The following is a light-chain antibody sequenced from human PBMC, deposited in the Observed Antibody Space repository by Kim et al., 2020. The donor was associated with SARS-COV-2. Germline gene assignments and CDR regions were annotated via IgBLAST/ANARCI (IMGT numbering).Light chain of an antibody. J-gene: IGKJ4*01. CDR3: QQYGNSPLT. Sequence: SPGERATLSCRASQIITKNNLAWYQQKPGQAPRFLIYAASRRATGIPDRFSGSASGTDFTLTVSRLEPEDFAVYYCQQYGNSPLTFGGGTKVDIK. CDR1: QIITKNN. CDR2: AAS. V-gene: IGKV3-20*01.